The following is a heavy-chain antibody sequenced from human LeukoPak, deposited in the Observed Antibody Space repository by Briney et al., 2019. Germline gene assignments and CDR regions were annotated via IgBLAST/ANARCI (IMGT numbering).Heavy chain of an antibody. CDR3: ARAPYYYDSSGYYLDY. CDR1: GYTFTSYG. D-gene: IGHD3-22*01. CDR2: INPNSGGT. Sequence: ASVKVSCKASGYTFTSYGISWVRQAPGQGLEWMGWINPNSGGTNYAQKFQGWVTMTRDTSISTAYMELSRLRSDDTAVYYCARAPYYYDSSGYYLDYWGQGTLVTVSS. V-gene: IGHV1-2*04. J-gene: IGHJ4*02.